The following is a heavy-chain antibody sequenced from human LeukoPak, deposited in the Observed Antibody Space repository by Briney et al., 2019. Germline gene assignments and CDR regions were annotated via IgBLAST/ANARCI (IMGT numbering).Heavy chain of an antibody. Sequence: GGSLRLSCAASGLTFSSYAMTWVRQAPGKGLEWVSSITVSGLTTYYADSVKGRFTISRDNSKSTLFLQMNSLRAEDTAVYYCAKGLRTLDQWGQGTLVTVSS. CDR3: AKGLRTLDQ. V-gene: IGHV3-23*01. CDR1: GLTFSSYA. J-gene: IGHJ4*02. CDR2: ITVSGLTT.